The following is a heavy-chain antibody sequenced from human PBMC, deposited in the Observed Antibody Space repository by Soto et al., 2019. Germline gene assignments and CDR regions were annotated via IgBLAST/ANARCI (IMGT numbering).Heavy chain of an antibody. CDR3: ARDTPPLHSQSLDH. D-gene: IGHD2-15*01. CDR2: INSNSGGT. Sequence: WASVKVSCKASGYNFIGYFIHWLRQAPGQGPEWMGWINSNSGGTMYAEKFQGRVTMTRDASIRVVYLELSGLTSDDTAVYYCARDTPPLHSQSLDHWGQGALVTVSS. J-gene: IGHJ4*02. CDR1: GYNFIGYF. V-gene: IGHV1-2*02.